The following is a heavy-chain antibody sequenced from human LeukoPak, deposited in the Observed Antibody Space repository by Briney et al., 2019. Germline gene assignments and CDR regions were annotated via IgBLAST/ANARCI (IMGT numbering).Heavy chain of an antibody. D-gene: IGHD6-13*01. V-gene: IGHV4-39*07. J-gene: IGHJ4*02. Sequence: SETLSLTCTVSGGSISSSSYYWGWIRQPPGKGLEWIGSIYYSGSTYYNPSLKSRVTISVDTSKNQFSLKLSSVTAADTAVYYCAGGSSWPFDYWGQGTLVTVSS. CDR3: AGGSSWPFDY. CDR1: GGSISSSSYY. CDR2: IYYSGST.